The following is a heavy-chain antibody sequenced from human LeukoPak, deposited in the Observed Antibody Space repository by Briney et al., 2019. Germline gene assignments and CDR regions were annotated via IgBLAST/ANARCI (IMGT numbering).Heavy chain of an antibody. CDR2: INPSGGST. CDR3: ANRIARYGDYES. Sequence: GASVKVSCKASGYTFTSYGISWVRQAPGQGLEWMGIINPSGGSTSYAQKFQGRVTMTRDTSTSTVYMELSSLRSEDTAVYYCANRIARYGDYESWGQGTLVTVSS. V-gene: IGHV1-46*01. D-gene: IGHD4-17*01. CDR1: GYTFTSYG. J-gene: IGHJ4*02.